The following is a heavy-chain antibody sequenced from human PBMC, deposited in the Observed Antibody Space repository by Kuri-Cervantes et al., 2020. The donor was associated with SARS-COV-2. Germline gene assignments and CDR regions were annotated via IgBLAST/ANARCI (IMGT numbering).Heavy chain of an antibody. CDR2: IWYDGSNK. Sequence: GGSLRLSCPASGFTFSSYCMHGVRQAPGKGLEGVAFIWYDGSNKYYADSVKGRFTISRDNSKNTLYLQMNSLRAEDTAVYYCSRDRGYGGLRYYFDYWGQGTLVTVSS. V-gene: IGHV3-33*08. J-gene: IGHJ4*02. CDR1: GFTFSSYC. D-gene: IGHD5-12*01. CDR3: SRDRGYGGLRYYFDY.